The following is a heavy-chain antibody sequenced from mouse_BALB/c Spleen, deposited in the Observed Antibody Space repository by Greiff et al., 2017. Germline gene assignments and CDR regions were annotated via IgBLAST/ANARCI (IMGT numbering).Heavy chain of an antibody. J-gene: IGHJ4*01. Sequence: EVQRVESGGGLVKPGGSLKLSCAASGFAFSSYDMSWVRQTPEKRLEWVAYISSGGGSTYYPDTVKGRFTISRDNAKNTLYLQMGSLKSEDTAMYYCAGYYYAMDYWGQGTSVTVSS. CDR2: ISSGGGST. V-gene: IGHV5-12-1*01. CDR1: GFAFSSYD. CDR3: AGYYYAMDY.